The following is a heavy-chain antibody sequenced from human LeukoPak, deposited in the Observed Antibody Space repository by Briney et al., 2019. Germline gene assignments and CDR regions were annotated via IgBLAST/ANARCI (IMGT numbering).Heavy chain of an antibody. V-gene: IGHV3-30*03. CDR2: ISYDGSNK. D-gene: IGHD3-3*01. Sequence: GRSLRLSCAASGFTFSSYGMHWVRQAPGKGLEWVAVISYDGSNKYYADSVKGRFTISRDNSKNTLYLQMNSLRAEDTAVYYCATPSWYYDFWSGSFEQTALDYWGQGTLVTVSS. J-gene: IGHJ4*02. CDR3: ATPSWYYDFWSGSFEQTALDY. CDR1: GFTFSSYG.